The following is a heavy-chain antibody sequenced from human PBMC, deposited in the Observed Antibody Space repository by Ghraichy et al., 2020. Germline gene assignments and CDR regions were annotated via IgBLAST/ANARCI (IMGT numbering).Heavy chain of an antibody. D-gene: IGHD3-10*01. J-gene: IGHJ4*02. CDR1: GFTFSSYS. CDR3: ASLPGVPDY. V-gene: IGHV3-48*04. CDR2: ISSSNSNT. Sequence: GESLNISCVASGFTFSSYSMNWVRQAPGKGLEWVSYISSSNSNTKYADSVKGRFTISRDNAKNSLYLQMNSLRAEDTAVYYCASLPGVPDYWGQGTLVTVSS.